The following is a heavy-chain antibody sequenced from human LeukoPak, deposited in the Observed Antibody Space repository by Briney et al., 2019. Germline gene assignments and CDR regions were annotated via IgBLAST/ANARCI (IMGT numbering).Heavy chain of an antibody. V-gene: IGHV3-30*04. J-gene: IGHJ4*02. D-gene: IGHD3-22*01. CDR1: GFTFSSYA. CDR3: ASRRSGYYPGY. Sequence: PGGSLRLSCAASGFTFSSYAMHWVRQAPGKGLEWVAVISYDGSNKYYADSVKGRFTISRDNSKNTLYLQMNSLRAEDTAVYYCASRRSGYYPGYWGQGTLVTVSS. CDR2: ISYDGSNK.